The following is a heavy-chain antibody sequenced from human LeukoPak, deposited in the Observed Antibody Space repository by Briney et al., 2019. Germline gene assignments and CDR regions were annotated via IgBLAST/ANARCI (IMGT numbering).Heavy chain of an antibody. J-gene: IGHJ4*02. CDR2: FDPEDGET. Sequence: ASVKVSCKVSGYTLTELSMHWVRQAPGKGLEWMGGFDPEDGETIYAQKFQGRVTMTEDTSTDTAYMELSSLRSEDTAVYYCATTHDYSSSWYSFDYWGQGTLVTVSS. CDR3: ATTHDYSSSWYSFDY. CDR1: GYTLTELS. V-gene: IGHV1-24*01. D-gene: IGHD6-13*01.